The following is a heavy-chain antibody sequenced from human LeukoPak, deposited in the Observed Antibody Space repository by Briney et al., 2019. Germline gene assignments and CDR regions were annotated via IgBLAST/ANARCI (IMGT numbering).Heavy chain of an antibody. CDR1: GGTFGSYA. Sequence: ASVKVSCEASGGTFGSYAISWVRQAPGQGLEWRGGIIPIFGTANYAQKFQGRVTITTDESTSTAYMELSSLRSEDTAVYYCARGPAVAPYNWFDPWGQGTLVTVSS. D-gene: IGHD6-19*01. CDR3: ARGPAVAPYNWFDP. J-gene: IGHJ5*02. V-gene: IGHV1-69*05. CDR2: IIPIFGTA.